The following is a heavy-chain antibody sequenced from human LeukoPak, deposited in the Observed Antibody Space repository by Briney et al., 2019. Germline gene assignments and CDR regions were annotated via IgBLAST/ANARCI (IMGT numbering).Heavy chain of an antibody. V-gene: IGHV4-59*01. CDR2: IYYSGST. CDR1: GGSISYYY. CDR3: ARTTEGGYTYDYFYYYYMDV. Sequence: SETLSLTCTVSGGSISYYYWSWIRQPPGKGLEWIGYIYYSGSTNYNPSLKSRVTISVDTSKNQFSLKLSSVTAADTAVYYCARTTEGGYTYDYFYYYYMDVWGKGTTVTISS. D-gene: IGHD5-18*01. J-gene: IGHJ6*03.